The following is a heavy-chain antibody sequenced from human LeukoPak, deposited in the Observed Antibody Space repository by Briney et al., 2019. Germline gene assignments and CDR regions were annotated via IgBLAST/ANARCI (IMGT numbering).Heavy chain of an antibody. J-gene: IGHJ4*02. CDR3: ARRYSYGYDY. CDR2: FNSDGSST. Sequence: ETGGSLRLSCAASGFTFSSYWMHWVRQAPGKGLVWASRFNSDGSSTTYADSVKGRFTISRDNAKNTLYLQMNSLRAEDTAVYYCARRYSYGYDYWGQGTLVTVSS. V-gene: IGHV3-74*01. D-gene: IGHD5-18*01. CDR1: GFTFSSYW.